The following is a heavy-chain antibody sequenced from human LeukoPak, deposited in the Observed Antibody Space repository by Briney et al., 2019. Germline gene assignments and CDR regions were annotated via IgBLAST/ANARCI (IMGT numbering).Heavy chain of an antibody. Sequence: GGSLRLSCAASGFTFSSYSMNWVRQAPGKGLEWVSCISSSSSYIYYADSVKGRFTISRDNAKNTLYLQMHSLRPADTAVYYCARIASYQLLPIDDGSEGSSVTVSS. V-gene: IGHV3-21*01. CDR1: GFTFSSYS. D-gene: IGHD2-2*01. CDR3: ARIASYQLLPIDD. J-gene: IGHJ4*02. CDR2: ISSSSSYI.